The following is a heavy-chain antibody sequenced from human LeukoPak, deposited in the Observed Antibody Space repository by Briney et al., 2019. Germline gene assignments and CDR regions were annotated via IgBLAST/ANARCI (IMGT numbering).Heavy chain of an antibody. V-gene: IGHV3-30*18. J-gene: IGHJ5*01. Sequence: GGSLRLSCTVSGFTFSTYGMHWVRQAPGKGLEWVAVISYDGSTKYYTNSVKGRFTISRDNSKNTLYLQMNSLRAEDTAVYYCAKEGVRGYSYGYGTRNKWFDFWGQGTLVTVSS. CDR1: GFTFSTYG. D-gene: IGHD5-18*01. CDR2: ISYDGSTK. CDR3: AKEGVRGYSYGYGTRNKWFDF.